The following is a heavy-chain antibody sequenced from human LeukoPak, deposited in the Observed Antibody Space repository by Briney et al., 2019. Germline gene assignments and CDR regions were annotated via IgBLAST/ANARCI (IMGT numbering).Heavy chain of an antibody. CDR2: ISSSGSTI. J-gene: IGHJ4*02. CDR1: GFTFSSYE. D-gene: IGHD7-27*01. V-gene: IGHV3-48*03. CDR3: ARDLNWETY. Sequence: GGSLRLSCAASGFTFSSYEMHWVRQVPGKGLEWVSYISSSGSTIYYADSVKGRFTISRDNARNSLYLQMNSLRAEDTAAYYCARDLNWETYWGQGTLVSVSS.